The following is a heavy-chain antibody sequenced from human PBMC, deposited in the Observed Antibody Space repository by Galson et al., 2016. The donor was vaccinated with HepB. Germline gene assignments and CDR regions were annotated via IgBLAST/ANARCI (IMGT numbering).Heavy chain of an antibody. CDR2: IDAGGSN. Sequence: SETLSLTCTVDGGSVVGYYWTRIRQSPGKRLEWIGEIDAGGSNTYNPSVKGRVTISLDRSTTSISLKLTSVTAADTGLYFCAGGRAGFQVPLAPWGLGTLVTVTS. V-gene: IGHV4-34*01. CDR3: AGGRAGFQVPLAP. J-gene: IGHJ5*02. CDR1: GGSVVGYY.